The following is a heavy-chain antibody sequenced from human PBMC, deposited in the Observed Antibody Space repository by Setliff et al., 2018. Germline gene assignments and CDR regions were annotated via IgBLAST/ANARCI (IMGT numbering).Heavy chain of an antibody. V-gene: IGHV4-4*02. J-gene: IGHJ4*02. D-gene: IGHD6-6*01. CDR3: ARDLPKYSSSSVDNYFDY. Sequence: SETLSLTCAVSGGSISSSNWWSWVRQPPGKGLEWIGEIYHSGSTNYNPSLKSRVTISVDTSKNQFSLKLSSVTAADTAVYYCARDLPKYSSSSVDNYFDYWGQGTLVTVSS. CDR2: IYHSGST. CDR1: GGSISSSNW.